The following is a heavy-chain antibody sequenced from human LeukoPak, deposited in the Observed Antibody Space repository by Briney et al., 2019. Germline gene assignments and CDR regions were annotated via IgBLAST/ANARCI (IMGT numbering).Heavy chain of an antibody. V-gene: IGHV3-30*01. D-gene: IGHD2-2*02. CDR2: ISYDGSNK. CDR1: GFTFSSYA. Sequence: QPGGSLRLCCAASGFTFSSYAMHWVRQAPGKGLEWVAVISYDGSNKYYADSVKGRFTISRDNSKNTLYLQMNSLRAEDTAVYYCARDLPLYVWGQGTLVTVSS. J-gene: IGHJ4*02. CDR3: ARDLPLYV.